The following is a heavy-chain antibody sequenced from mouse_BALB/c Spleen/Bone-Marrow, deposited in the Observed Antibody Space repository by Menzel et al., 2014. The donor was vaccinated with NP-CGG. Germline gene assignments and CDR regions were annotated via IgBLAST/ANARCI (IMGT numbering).Heavy chain of an antibody. J-gene: IGHJ2*01. D-gene: IGHD1-1*01. CDR2: ISSGSSTI. CDR1: GFTFSSFG. V-gene: IGHV5-17*02. Sequence: EVQVVESGGGLVQPGGSRKLSCAASGFTFSSFGMHWVRQAPEKGLEWVAYISSGSSTIYYADTVMGRFTISRDNPKNTLFLQMTSLRSEDTAMYYCARSDSSSGYFDYWGQGTTLTVSS. CDR3: ARSDSSSGYFDY.